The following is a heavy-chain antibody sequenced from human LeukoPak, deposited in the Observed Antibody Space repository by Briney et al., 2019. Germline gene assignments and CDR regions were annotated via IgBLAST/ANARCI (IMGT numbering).Heavy chain of an antibody. D-gene: IGHD4-11*01. CDR2: ITGSGGSA. CDR1: GFTFSTYA. CDR3: AKYRTSPPYGLDV. V-gene: IGHV3-23*01. Sequence: GGSVRLSRAASGFTFSTYAMSWVRQAPGKELEWVSGITGSGGSAYFADSVKGRFTISRDNSKNTLYLQMNSLRAEDTAIYYCAKYRTSPPYGLDVWGQGTTVTVTS. J-gene: IGHJ6*02.